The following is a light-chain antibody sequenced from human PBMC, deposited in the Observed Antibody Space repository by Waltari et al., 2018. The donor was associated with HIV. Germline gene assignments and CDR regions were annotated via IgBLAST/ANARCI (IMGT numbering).Light chain of an antibody. Sequence: YVLTQPPSVSVAPGKTATIPCGGDRFGTRSVPWYQQKSGQAPQVIIYYDSDRPSGIPERFSGSNSGSTATLTISRVEAGDEADYYCEVWDETRNHVVFGGGTKLFAL. CDR2: YDS. CDR3: EVWDETRNHVV. J-gene: IGLJ2*01. V-gene: IGLV3-21*04. CDR1: RFGTRS.